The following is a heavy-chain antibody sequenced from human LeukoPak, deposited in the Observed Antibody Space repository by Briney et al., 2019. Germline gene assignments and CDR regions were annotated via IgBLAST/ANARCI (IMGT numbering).Heavy chain of an antibody. CDR3: ARERFGGSSWYFYYYYYMDV. Sequence: GGSLRLSCAASGIILSSYWMSWVRQAPGKGLEWVANIKQDGSEKYYVDSVKGRFTISRDNAKNSLYLQMNSLRAEDTAVYYCARERFGGSSWYFYYYYYMDVWGKGTTVTISS. CDR2: IKQDGSEK. V-gene: IGHV3-7*01. CDR1: GIILSSYW. D-gene: IGHD6-13*01. J-gene: IGHJ6*03.